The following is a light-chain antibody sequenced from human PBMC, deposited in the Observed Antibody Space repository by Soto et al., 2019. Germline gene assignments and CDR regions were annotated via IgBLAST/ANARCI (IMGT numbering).Light chain of an antibody. CDR2: DAS. CDR1: QIVNSGY. J-gene: IGKJ1*01. Sequence: DIVLTQSPGTLYLSPGERATLSCRASQIVNSGYLAWYQQRPGQAPRLLIYDASNRATGIPARFSGSGSGTDFTLTISRLEPEDFAVYYCQQYGSSPWTFGQGTKVDIK. CDR3: QQYGSSPWT. V-gene: IGKV3-20*01.